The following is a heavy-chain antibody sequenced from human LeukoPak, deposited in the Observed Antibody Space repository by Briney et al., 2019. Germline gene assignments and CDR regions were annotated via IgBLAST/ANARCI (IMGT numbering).Heavy chain of an antibody. Sequence: SETLSLTCAVYGGSFSGYYWSWIRQPPGKGLEWIGEINHSGSTNYNPSLKSRVTISVDTSKNQFFLKLSSVTAADTAVYYCATAPLDAITGTTGHDYWGQGTLVTVSS. D-gene: IGHD1-7*01. CDR2: INHSGST. CDR1: GGSFSGYY. V-gene: IGHV4-34*01. CDR3: ATAPLDAITGTTGHDY. J-gene: IGHJ4*02.